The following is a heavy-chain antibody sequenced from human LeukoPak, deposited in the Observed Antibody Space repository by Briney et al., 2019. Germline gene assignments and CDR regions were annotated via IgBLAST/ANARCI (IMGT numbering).Heavy chain of an antibody. Sequence: SETLSLTCAVYGGSFSGYYWSWIRQPPGKGLEWIGGINHSRTTNYNPSFTSRVTMSVDRSRNQFSLKLTSVTAADTAVYYCARQKWEQQGRDYYFNGLDVWGPGTTVIVSS. J-gene: IGHJ6*02. CDR2: INHSRTT. D-gene: IGHD1/OR15-1a*01. CDR3: ARQKWEQQGRDYYFNGLDV. CDR1: GGSFSGYY. V-gene: IGHV4-34*01.